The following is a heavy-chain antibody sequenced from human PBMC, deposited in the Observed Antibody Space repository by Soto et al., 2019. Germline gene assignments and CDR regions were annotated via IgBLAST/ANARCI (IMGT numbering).Heavy chain of an antibody. CDR3: ARKDILGVRSFDY. J-gene: IGHJ4*02. Sequence: GGSLRLSCAASGFTFSGYSVNWVRQAPGKGLEWVSYISSGSKTIYYAESVKGRFTVSRDNARNSQYLQMNSLRDEDTAVYYCARKDILGVRSFDYWGQGTLVTVSS. V-gene: IGHV3-48*02. CDR1: GFTFSGYS. CDR2: ISSGSKTI. D-gene: IGHD3-9*01.